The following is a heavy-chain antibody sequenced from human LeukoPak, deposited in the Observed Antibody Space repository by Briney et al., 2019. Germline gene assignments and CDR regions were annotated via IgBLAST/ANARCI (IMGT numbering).Heavy chain of an antibody. Sequence: PSETLSLTCAVYGGSFSGYYWSWIRQPPGKGLEWIGEINHSGSTNYNPSLKSRVNISVDTSKDQFSLKLSSVTAADTAVYYCARGSDFWSGSSAYYYYGMDVWGQGTTVTVSS. D-gene: IGHD3-3*01. CDR2: INHSGST. CDR3: ARGSDFWSGSSAYYYYGMDV. V-gene: IGHV4-34*01. CDR1: GGSFSGYY. J-gene: IGHJ6*02.